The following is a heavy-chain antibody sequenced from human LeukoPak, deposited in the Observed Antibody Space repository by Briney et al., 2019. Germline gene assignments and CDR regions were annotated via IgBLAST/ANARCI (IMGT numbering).Heavy chain of an antibody. Sequence: GGSLRLSCAASGFTVSSNYMTWVRQAPGKGLEWVSVIYSGGSTYYADSAKGRFTISRDNSKNTLYLQMNSLRAEDTAVYYCARDGAPYYYYGMDVWGQGTTVTVSS. V-gene: IGHV3-53*01. CDR2: IYSGGST. D-gene: IGHD3-16*01. CDR3: ARDGAPYYYYGMDV. J-gene: IGHJ6*02. CDR1: GFTVSSNY.